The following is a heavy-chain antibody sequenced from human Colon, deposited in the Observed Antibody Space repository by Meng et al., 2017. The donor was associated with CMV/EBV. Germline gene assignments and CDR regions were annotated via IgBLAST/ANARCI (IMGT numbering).Heavy chain of an antibody. CDR1: GFVFSSFW. CDR2: IKQPGREK. V-gene: IGHV3-7*01. J-gene: IGHJ6*02. CDR3: ARDPSLITISGVVTYGMDV. D-gene: IGHD3-3*01. Sequence: GESLKISCAASGFVFSSFWMTWVRQAPGKGLEWVATIKQPGREKFYADYVKGRFTISRDNAKNSVFLQMNSLRNEDTGVYYCARDPSLITISGVVTYGMDVWGPGTTVTVSS.